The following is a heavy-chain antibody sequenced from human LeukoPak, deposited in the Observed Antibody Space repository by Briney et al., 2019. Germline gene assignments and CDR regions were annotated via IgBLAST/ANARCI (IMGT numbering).Heavy chain of an antibody. J-gene: IGHJ6*03. V-gene: IGHV3-21*01. CDR3: ARDPSRDEYGGNSRYYYYMDV. D-gene: IGHD4-23*01. CDR1: GFTFSSYS. CDR2: ISSSSSYI. Sequence: GGSLRLSCAASGFTFSSYSMNWVRQAPGKGLEWASSISSSSSYIYYADSVKGRFTISRDNAKNSLYLQMNSLRAEDTAVYYCARDPSRDEYGGNSRYYYYMDVWGKGTTVTVSS.